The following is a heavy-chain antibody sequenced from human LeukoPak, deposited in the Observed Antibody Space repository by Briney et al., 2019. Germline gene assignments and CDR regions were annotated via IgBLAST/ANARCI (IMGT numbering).Heavy chain of an antibody. CDR2: IYSAGST. Sequence: QAGGSLRLSCAASGFTVSSNYMNWVRQAPGKGLEWVSVIYSAGSTYYADSVKGRFTISRDNSKNTLYLQMSSLRAEDTAVYYCASAHSSLYYFDYWGQGTLVTVSS. J-gene: IGHJ4*02. CDR1: GFTVSSNY. V-gene: IGHV3-53*01. CDR3: ASAHSSLYYFDY. D-gene: IGHD2-15*01.